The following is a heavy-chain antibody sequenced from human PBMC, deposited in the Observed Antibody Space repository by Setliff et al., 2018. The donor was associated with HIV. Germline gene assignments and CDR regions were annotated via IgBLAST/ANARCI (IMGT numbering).Heavy chain of an antibody. CDR2: IYYSGST. D-gene: IGHD3-3*01. V-gene: IGHV4-39*01. Sequence: NPSETLSLTCTVSGGSISSSSYYWGWIRQPPGKGLEWIGRIYYSGSTYYNPSLKSRVTISVDTSKNQFSLKLRSVTAADTAVYYWAIFHYYYYYMDVWGKGTTVTVSS. CDR3: AIFHYYYYYMDV. J-gene: IGHJ6*03. CDR1: GGSISSSSYY.